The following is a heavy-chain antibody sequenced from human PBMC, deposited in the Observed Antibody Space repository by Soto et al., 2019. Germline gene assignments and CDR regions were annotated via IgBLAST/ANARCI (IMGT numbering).Heavy chain of an antibody. D-gene: IGHD3-3*01. CDR2: ISYDGGDK. J-gene: IGHJ2*01. V-gene: IGHV3-30*18. Sequence: QEQLVESGGDVVQPGRSLRLSCAASGFTFSTYAMHWVRQAPGKGLEWVAVISYDGGDKYYADSVKGRFTISRDNFKNTLYLQMNSLRPEDTALYYCAKDLIRFAYWYFDLWGRGTLVTVSS. CDR3: AKDLIRFAYWYFDL. CDR1: GFTFSTYA.